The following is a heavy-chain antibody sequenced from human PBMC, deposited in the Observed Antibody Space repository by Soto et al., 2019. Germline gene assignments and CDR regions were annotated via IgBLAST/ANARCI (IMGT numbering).Heavy chain of an antibody. Sequence: EVQLVESGGGLVKPGGSLRLSCVGSGFTVIDAWMSWVRQAPGKGLEWVGRLKSETDGGTADYAAPVEGRFNISRDDSKNTLYLQMNSLKSEDTAVYYCMTAPGLNVLFWGQGALVTVSS. CDR3: MTAPGLNVLF. D-gene: IGHD3-16*01. CDR1: GFTVIDAW. V-gene: IGHV3-15*01. CDR2: LKSETDGGTA. J-gene: IGHJ4*02.